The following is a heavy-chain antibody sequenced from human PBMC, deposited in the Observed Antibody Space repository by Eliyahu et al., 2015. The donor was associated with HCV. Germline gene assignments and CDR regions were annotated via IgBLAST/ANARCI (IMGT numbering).Heavy chain of an antibody. D-gene: IGHD4-11*01. Sequence: QLQLQESGPGLVKPSETLSLTCTVSGYSMRSSSYYWGWIRQPPGKGLEWIGSIYSNGGTYNNPSLRSRVTISVDTSKNQFSLKLTSLTAADTAVYYCARHDGTTVLAALYDFDYWGQGIRVNVSS. J-gene: IGHJ4*02. CDR2: IYSNGGT. CDR3: ARHDGTTVLAALYDFDY. CDR1: GYSMRSSSYY. V-gene: IGHV4-39*01.